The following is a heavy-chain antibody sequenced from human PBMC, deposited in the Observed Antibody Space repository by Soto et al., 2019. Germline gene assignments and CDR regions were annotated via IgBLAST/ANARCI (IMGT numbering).Heavy chain of an antibody. CDR3: AKDAWVADMFACDI. CDR2: ISGSGSSS. D-gene: IGHD2-15*01. V-gene: IGHV3-23*01. Sequence: GESLKISCAASGFTFSNYAMSWVRQAPGKGLEWVSGISGSGSSSYYADSVKGRFTISRDNSKNTLYLQMDSLRAEDTAIYYCAKDAWVADMFACDIWGRGTMVTVSS. CDR1: GFTFSNYA. J-gene: IGHJ3*02.